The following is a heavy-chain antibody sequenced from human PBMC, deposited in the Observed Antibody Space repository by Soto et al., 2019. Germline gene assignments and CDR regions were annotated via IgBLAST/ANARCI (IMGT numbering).Heavy chain of an antibody. CDR1: GFTFSSYA. CDR3: AKMRWIDSGYLNY. Sequence: GGSLRLSCAASGFTFSSYAMNWVRQAPGKGLEWVSVISGSGGSTYYADSVKGRFTISRGNSKTALYLQMNSLRAEDTAVYYCAKMRWIDSGYLNYWGQGTLVTVSS. CDR2: ISGSGGST. D-gene: IGHD5-12*01. J-gene: IGHJ4*02. V-gene: IGHV3-23*01.